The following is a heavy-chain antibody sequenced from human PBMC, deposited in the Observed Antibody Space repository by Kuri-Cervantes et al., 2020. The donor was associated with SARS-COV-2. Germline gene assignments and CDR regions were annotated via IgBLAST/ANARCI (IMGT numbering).Heavy chain of an antibody. CDR2: VRGKANNYAT. CDR3: ARDSYDILTGYRGYYFDY. D-gene: IGHD3-9*01. CDR1: GFLFSASA. Sequence: GESLKISCEVSGFLFSASAIHWVRQGSGKGLEWVGRVRGKANNYATAYAASVKGRFTISRDDSKNMAYLQMNSLRAEDTAVYYCARDSYDILTGYRGYYFDYWGQGALVTVSS. J-gene: IGHJ4*02. V-gene: IGHV3-73*01.